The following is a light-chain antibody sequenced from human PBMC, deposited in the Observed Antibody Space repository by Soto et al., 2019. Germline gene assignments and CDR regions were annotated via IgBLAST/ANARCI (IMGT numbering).Light chain of an antibody. CDR1: QSVSSN. Sequence: EIVMTQSPATLSVSPGERATLSCRASQSVSSNLAWYQQKPGQAPRLLIYGASTRATGIPARFSGSGSGTEYTLTISSLQSEDFAGCYCQQYNNWPPWTFGRGTKVEIK. CDR2: GAS. CDR3: QQYNNWPPWT. J-gene: IGKJ1*01. V-gene: IGKV3-15*01.